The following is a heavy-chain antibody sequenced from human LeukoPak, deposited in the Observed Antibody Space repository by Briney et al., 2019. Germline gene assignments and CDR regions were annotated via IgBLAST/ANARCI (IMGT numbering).Heavy chain of an antibody. CDR1: GFTFSSYW. CDR2: INSDGSST. Sequence: GGSLRLSCAASGFTFSSYWMHWVRQAPGKGLVWVSRINSDGSSTSYADSVKGRFTISRDNAKNTLYLQMNSLRAEDTAVYYCANRNQMVGYFDYWGQGTLVTVSS. D-gene: IGHD1-14*01. J-gene: IGHJ4*02. CDR3: ANRNQMVGYFDY. V-gene: IGHV3-74*01.